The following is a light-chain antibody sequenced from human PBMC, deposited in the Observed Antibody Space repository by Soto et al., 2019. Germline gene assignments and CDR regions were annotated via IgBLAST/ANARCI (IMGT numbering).Light chain of an antibody. J-gene: IGKJ4*01. CDR1: QSVSSSY. V-gene: IGKV3-20*01. CDR2: GAS. Sequence: EIVLTQSPGTLSLSPGERATLSCRASQSVSSSYLAWYQQKPGQAPRLLIYGASIRATGIPDRFSGSGSGTDFPLTISILEPEDFAVYYWQQYGSSPPLTFGGGTKVEIK. CDR3: QQYGSSPPLT.